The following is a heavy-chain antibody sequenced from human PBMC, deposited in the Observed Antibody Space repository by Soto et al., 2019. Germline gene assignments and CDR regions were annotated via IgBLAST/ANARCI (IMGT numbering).Heavy chain of an antibody. Sequence: QVQLVQSGAEVKKPGSSVKVSCKASGGTFSSYAISWVRQAPGQGLEWMGGIIPIFGTANYAQKFQGRVTITADESTSTAYMELSSLRSEDTAVYYCASLLNYDILTGYYYWGQGTLVTVSS. CDR1: GGTFSSYA. D-gene: IGHD3-9*01. J-gene: IGHJ4*02. V-gene: IGHV1-69*01. CDR2: IIPIFGTA. CDR3: ASLLNYDILTGYYY.